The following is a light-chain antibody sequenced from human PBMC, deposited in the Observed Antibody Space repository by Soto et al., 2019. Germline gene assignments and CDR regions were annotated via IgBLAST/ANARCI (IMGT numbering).Light chain of an antibody. V-gene: IGKV1-39*01. CDR3: QHSYTGPLT. J-gene: IGKJ1*01. Sequence: EIQMTQSASSLSATVGDRVTITCRASQNINNYLNWYQQKPGEAPKLLIYDTSTLQAGVPSRFSGSRSGTHFTLTISGLQSEDFAIYICQHSYTGPLTFGQGTKVEVK. CDR2: DTS. CDR1: QNINNY.